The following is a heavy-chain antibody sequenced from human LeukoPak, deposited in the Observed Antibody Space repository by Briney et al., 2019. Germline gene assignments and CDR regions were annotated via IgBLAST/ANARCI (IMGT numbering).Heavy chain of an antibody. CDR2: IYSDGTNK. J-gene: IGHJ4*02. Sequence: GGSLRLSCAASGSTFSDYGIHGVRQAPGKGLEWVAVIYSDGTNKYFVDSVKGRFAISRDNSKTTVFLQMNGLRAEDTAVFYCARDLKSGYMDSWGQGTLVTVSS. D-gene: IGHD3-3*01. CDR3: ARDLKSGYMDS. CDR1: GSTFSDYG. V-gene: IGHV3-33*01.